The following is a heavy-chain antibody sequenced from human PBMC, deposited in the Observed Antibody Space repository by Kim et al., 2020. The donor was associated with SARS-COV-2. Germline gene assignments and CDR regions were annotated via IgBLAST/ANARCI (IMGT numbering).Heavy chain of an antibody. CDR3: ARALYGDYEVYYYYGMDV. J-gene: IGHJ6*02. V-gene: IGHV4-59*08. Sequence: SETLSLTCTVSGGSISSYYWSWIRQPPGKGLEWIGYIYYSGSTNYNPSLKSRVTISVDTSKNQFSLKLSSVTAADTAVYYCARALYGDYEVYYYYGMDVWGQGTTVTVSS. CDR2: IYYSGST. CDR1: GGSISSYY. D-gene: IGHD4-17*01.